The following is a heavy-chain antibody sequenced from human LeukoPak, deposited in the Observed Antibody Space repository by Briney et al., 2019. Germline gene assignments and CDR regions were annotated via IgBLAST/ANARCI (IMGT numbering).Heavy chain of an antibody. CDR2: ISSSGSTI. J-gene: IGHJ4*02. CDR3: ARSQWLVPSYSDY. V-gene: IGHV3-11*01. D-gene: IGHD6-19*01. Sequence: GALRLSCAASGFTFSDYYMSWIRQAPGKGLEWVSYISSSGSTIYYADSVKGRFTISRDNAKNSLYLQMNSLRAEDTAVYYCARSQWLVPSYSDYWGQGTLVTVSS. CDR1: GFTFSDYY.